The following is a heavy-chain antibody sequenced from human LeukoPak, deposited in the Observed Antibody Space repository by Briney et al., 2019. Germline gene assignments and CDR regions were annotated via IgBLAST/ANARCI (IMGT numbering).Heavy chain of an antibody. J-gene: IGHJ6*02. CDR1: GGSISSYY. V-gene: IGHV4-4*07. Sequence: SETLSLTCTVSGGSISSYYWSWIRQPAGKGLEWIGRIYTSGSTNYNPSLKSRVTMSVDTSKNQFSLKLSSVTAADTAVYYCARDGDSKGYYYYGMDVWGQGTTVTVSS. CDR3: ARDGDSKGYYYYGMDV. CDR2: IYTSGST. D-gene: IGHD2-21*02.